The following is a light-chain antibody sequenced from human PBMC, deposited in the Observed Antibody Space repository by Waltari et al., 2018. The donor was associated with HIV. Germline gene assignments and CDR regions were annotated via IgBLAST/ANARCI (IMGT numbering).Light chain of an antibody. CDR1: QTVTSNY. V-gene: IGKV3-20*01. CDR3: HQYGTSPRT. CDR2: GAS. J-gene: IGKJ2*01. Sequence: EIVLAQSPRTLSLSPGERPTLSCRASQTVTSNYLAWYQVRPGQAPRLLIYGASIRATGVPDKFSGSGSGTDFTLTIGRLEPEDFAVYYCHQYGTSPRTFGQGSKVEIK.